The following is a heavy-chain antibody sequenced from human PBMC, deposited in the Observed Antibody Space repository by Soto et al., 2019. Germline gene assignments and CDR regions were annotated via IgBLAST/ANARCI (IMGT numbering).Heavy chain of an antibody. CDR2: NIPIFGTA. J-gene: IGHJ6*02. Sequence: SVKVSCKASGGTFSSYAISWVRPAPGQGLEWMGGNIPIFGTANYAQKFQGRVTITADKYTSTAYMELSSLRSEDTAVYYCAIHQTTLRNYYYYGMDVRGQGTTVTVS. CDR1: GGTFSSYA. D-gene: IGHD4-17*01. V-gene: IGHV1-69*06. CDR3: AIHQTTLRNYYYYGMDV.